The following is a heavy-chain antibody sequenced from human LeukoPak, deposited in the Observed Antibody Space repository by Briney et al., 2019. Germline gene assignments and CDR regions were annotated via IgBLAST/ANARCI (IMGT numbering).Heavy chain of an antibody. CDR2: ISSSSSYI. V-gene: IGHV3-21*01. CDR1: GFTFSSYS. Sequence: TGGSLRLSCAASGFTFSSYSMNWVRQAPGKGLEWVSSISSSSSYIYYADSVKGRFTISRDNAKNSLYLQMNSLRAEDTAVYYCARVGVVVVAATTLHFDYWGQGTLVTVSS. D-gene: IGHD2-15*01. CDR3: ARVGVVVVAATTLHFDY. J-gene: IGHJ4*02.